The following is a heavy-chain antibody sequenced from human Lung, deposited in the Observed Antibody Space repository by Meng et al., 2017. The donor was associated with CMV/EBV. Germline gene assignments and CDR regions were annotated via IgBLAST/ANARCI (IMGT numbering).Heavy chain of an antibody. CDR1: GSSSSAYT. J-gene: IGHJ6*02. CDR3: EREGFSCSGLYCNTIHYYGMDL. D-gene: IGHD2-15*01. CDR2: ISSSSSYV. Sequence: GESXMISCVASGSSSSAYTMNWVRQARGQGLEWISSISSSSSYVYYGDSVRDRFTVSRDNAKDSLYLQMNSLRVEDTAVYYCEREGFSCSGLYCNTIHYYGMDLXGQGXKVTVSS. V-gene: IGHV3-21*01.